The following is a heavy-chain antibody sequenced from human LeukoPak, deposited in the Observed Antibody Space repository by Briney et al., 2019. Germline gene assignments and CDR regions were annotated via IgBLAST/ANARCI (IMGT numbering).Heavy chain of an antibody. Sequence: SETLSLTCTVSGGSISSYYWSWIRQPPGKGLEWIGYIYYSGSTNYNPSLKSRVTISVDTSKNQFSLKLSSVTAADTAVYYCARGGIAAAGSNYYYGMNVWGQGTTVTVSS. CDR3: ARGGIAAAGSNYYYGMNV. V-gene: IGHV4-59*01. D-gene: IGHD6-13*01. J-gene: IGHJ6*02. CDR1: GGSISSYY. CDR2: IYYSGST.